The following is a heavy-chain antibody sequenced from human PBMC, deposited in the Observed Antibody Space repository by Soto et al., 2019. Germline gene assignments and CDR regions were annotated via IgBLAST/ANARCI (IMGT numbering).Heavy chain of an antibody. CDR1: GFSISRSA. Sequence: QVQLVESGGGVVQPGRSLRLSCAASGFSISRSAMHWVRQAPGKGLEWVAVIAYDGSNRWYADSAKGRFTISRDNSNNTVYLQMSSLRGEDTAVYYCARDLQAGTDNVNWFAPWGQGTLVTVSS. V-gene: IGHV3-30*04. D-gene: IGHD1-1*01. CDR2: IAYDGSNR. J-gene: IGHJ5*02. CDR3: ARDLQAGTDNVNWFAP.